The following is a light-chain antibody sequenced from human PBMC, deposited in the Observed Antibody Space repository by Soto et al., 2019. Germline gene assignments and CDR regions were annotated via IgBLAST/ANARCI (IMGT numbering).Light chain of an antibody. CDR1: NIGSKS. Sequence: VLTQPPSVSGAPGKTARITCGGHNIGSKSVHWYQQKPGQAPVLVIYYDSDRPSGIPERFSGSNSGNTATLTISRVEAGDEADYYCQVWDSSSDHVVFGGGTQLTVL. V-gene: IGLV3-21*04. J-gene: IGLJ2*01. CDR3: QVWDSSSDHVV. CDR2: YDS.